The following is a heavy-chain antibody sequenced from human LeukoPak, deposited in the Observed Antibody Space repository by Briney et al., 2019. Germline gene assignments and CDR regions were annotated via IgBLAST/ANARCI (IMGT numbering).Heavy chain of an antibody. J-gene: IGHJ4*02. CDR3: ARLSRIAAAGTIFDY. V-gene: IGHV1-18*01. D-gene: IGHD6-13*01. CDR1: GYTFTSYG. CDR2: ISAYNGNT. Sequence: ASVKVPCKASGYTFTSYGISWVRQAPGQGLEWMGWISAYNGNTNYAQKLQGRVTMTTDTSTSTAYMELRSLRSDDTAVYYCARLSRIAAAGTIFDYWGQGTLVTVSS.